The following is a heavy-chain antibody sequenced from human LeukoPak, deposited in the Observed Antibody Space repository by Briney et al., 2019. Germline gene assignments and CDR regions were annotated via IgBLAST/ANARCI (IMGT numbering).Heavy chain of an antibody. CDR1: GFTFSSYA. D-gene: IGHD2-15*01. CDR3: ARDQGAIVFSYYFDY. CDR2: ISYDGSNK. V-gene: IGHV3-30*04. Sequence: GRSLRLSCAASGFTFSSYAMHWVRQAPGKGLEWVAVISYDGSNKYYADSVKGRFTISRDNSKNTLYLQMNSLIAEDTAVYYCARDQGAIVFSYYFDYWGQGTLVTVSS. J-gene: IGHJ4*02.